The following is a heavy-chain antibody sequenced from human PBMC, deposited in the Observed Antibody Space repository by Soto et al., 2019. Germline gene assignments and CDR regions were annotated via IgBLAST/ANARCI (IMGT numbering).Heavy chain of an antibody. Sequence: QGQLVGSGGGVVQSGRSLRLSCAASGFTLSTYGMHWVRQAPGKGLEWVALISCDEKDKFYADSVKGRFTISRDNSKNTLYLQMNSQRPKETGVYFYARTQHSGNYYMGDYLDPWGQGKTVTVSS. D-gene: IGHD1-26*01. CDR1: GFTLSTYG. V-gene: IGHV3-30*03. CDR2: ISCDEKDK. J-gene: IGHJ5*02. CDR3: ARTQHSGNYYMGDYLDP.